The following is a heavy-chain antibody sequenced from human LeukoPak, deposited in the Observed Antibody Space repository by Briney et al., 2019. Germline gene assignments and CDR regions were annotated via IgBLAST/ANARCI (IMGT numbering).Heavy chain of an antibody. Sequence: ASVKVSCKPSGYTFTSYGISWVRQAPGQGLEWMGWVSAYNGNTNYAQKLQGRVTMTTDTSTSTAYMELRSLRSDDTAVYYCARVDLNWFDPWRQGTLVTVSS. CDR3: ARVDLNWFDP. CDR2: VSAYNGNT. V-gene: IGHV1-18*01. J-gene: IGHJ5*02. D-gene: IGHD3/OR15-3a*01. CDR1: GYTFTSYG.